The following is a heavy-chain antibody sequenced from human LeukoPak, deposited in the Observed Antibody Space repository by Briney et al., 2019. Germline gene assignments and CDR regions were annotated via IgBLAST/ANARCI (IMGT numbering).Heavy chain of an antibody. J-gene: IGHJ4*02. CDR3: ARDWVGSYGSRQFDY. CDR2: IYYSGST. Sequence: PSETLSLTCTVSGGSISSSSYYWGWIRQPPGKGLEWIGSIYYSGSTYYNPSLKSRVTVSVDTSKNQFSLKLNSVTAADTAVYYCARDWVGSYGSRQFDYWGQGALVTVSS. CDR1: GGSISSSSYY. D-gene: IGHD1-26*01. V-gene: IGHV4-39*07.